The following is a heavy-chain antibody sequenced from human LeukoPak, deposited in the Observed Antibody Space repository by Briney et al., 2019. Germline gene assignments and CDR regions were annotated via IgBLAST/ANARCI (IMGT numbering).Heavy chain of an antibody. CDR1: GFTFSSYG. CDR2: IWYDGSNK. Sequence: PGRSLRLSCAASGFTFSSYGMHWVRQAPGKGLEWVAVIWYDGSNKYYADSVKGRFTISRDNSKDTLYLQMNSLRAEDTAVYYCARVRPGIAAAGPFDYWGQGTLVTVSS. CDR3: ARVRPGIAAAGPFDY. D-gene: IGHD6-13*01. J-gene: IGHJ4*02. V-gene: IGHV3-33*01.